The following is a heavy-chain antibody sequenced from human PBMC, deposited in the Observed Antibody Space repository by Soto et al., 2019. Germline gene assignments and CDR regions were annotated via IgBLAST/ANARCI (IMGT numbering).Heavy chain of an antibody. D-gene: IGHD3-9*01. CDR1: GGSFSGYY. CDR2: INDRGSI. Sequence: QVQLQQWGAGPLRPLETLSLTCGVSGGSFSGYYWAWIRQSPGKGLEWIGEINDRGSINYNPSLKSRVSISVDTSKNHYSLNLRSVVAADTAVSYCARESHDSLAGPPWVWYFDLWGRGTLVTVSS. V-gene: IGHV4-34*01. CDR3: ARESHDSLAGPPWVWYFDL. J-gene: IGHJ2*01.